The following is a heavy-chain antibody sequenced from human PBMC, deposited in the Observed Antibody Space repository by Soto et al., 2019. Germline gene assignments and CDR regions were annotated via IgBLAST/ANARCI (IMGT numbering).Heavy chain of an antibody. CDR3: AIGMYSSGWYYFDY. V-gene: IGHV6-1*01. D-gene: IGHD6-19*01. CDR2: TYYRSKWYN. CDR1: GDSVSSNSAA. J-gene: IGHJ4*02. Sequence: SQTLSLTCAISGDSVSSNSAAWNWIRQSPSRGLEWLGRTYYRSKWYNDYAVSVKSRITISPDTSKNQFSLQLNSVTPEDTAVYYCAIGMYSSGWYYFDYWGQGTLVTVSS.